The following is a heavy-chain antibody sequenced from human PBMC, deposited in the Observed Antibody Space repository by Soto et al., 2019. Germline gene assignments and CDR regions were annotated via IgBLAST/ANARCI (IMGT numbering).Heavy chain of an antibody. CDR1: GGSISSYY. V-gene: IGHV4-59*01. CDR3: ASRAYYYDSSGYYYADY. J-gene: IGHJ4*02. Sequence: PSETLSLTCTVSGGSISSYYWSWIRQPPGKGLEWIGYIYYSGSTNYNPSLKSRVTISVDTSKNQFSLKLSSVTAADTAVYYCASRAYYYDSSGYYYADYWGQGTLVTVS. CDR2: IYYSGST. D-gene: IGHD3-22*01.